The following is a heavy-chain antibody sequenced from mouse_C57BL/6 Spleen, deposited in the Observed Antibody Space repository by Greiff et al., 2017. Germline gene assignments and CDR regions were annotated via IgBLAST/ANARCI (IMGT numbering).Heavy chain of an antibody. D-gene: IGHD1-1*01. Sequence: EVKLEESGPGLVKPSQSLSLTCSVTGYSITSGYYWNWIRQFPGNKLEWLGYISYDGSNNYNPSLKNRISITRDTSKNQLFLKLKSVTTEDTATYYCARAHYGSDWYFDVWGTGTTVTVSS. CDR3: ARAHYGSDWYFDV. J-gene: IGHJ1*03. V-gene: IGHV3-6*01. CDR2: ISYDGSN. CDR1: GYSITSGYY.